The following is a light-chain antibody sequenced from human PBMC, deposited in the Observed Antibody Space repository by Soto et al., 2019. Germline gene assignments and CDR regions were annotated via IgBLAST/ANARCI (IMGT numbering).Light chain of an antibody. CDR1: QSISTW. V-gene: IGKV1-5*03. J-gene: IGKJ1*01. CDR2: KAS. CDR3: QQYNSYRRT. Sequence: DIPLTQSPSTLSASVGDRVTITCRASQSISTWLAWYQQKPGKAPKLLIYKASSLESGVPSRFSGSGSETEFTLTISSLQPDDFATYYCQQYNSYRRTFGQGTKVEVK.